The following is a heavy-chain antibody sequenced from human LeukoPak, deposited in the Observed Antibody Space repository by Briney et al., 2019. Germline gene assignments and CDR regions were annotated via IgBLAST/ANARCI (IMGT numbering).Heavy chain of an antibody. J-gene: IGHJ6*02. Sequence: GASVKVSCKASGYTFTSYYMHWVRQAPGQGLEWMGIINPSGGSTSYAQKFQGRVTMTRDTSTSTVYMELSSLRSEDTAVCYCARDSGPGGGYYDFWSGYFGPSYYYGMDVWGQGTTVTVSS. CDR1: GYTFTSYY. CDR2: INPSGGST. D-gene: IGHD3-3*01. V-gene: IGHV1-46*01. CDR3: ARDSGPGGGYYDFWSGYFGPSYYYGMDV.